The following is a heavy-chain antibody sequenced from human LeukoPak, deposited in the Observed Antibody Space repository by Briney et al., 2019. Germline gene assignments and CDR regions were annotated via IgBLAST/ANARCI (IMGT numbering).Heavy chain of an antibody. D-gene: IGHD2-8*01. J-gene: IGHJ4*02. CDR1: GFTFGSYA. Sequence: EGFLRLSCAASGFTFGSYAMSWVRQAAGKGLEWVSAITGSGGSPYYADSVKGRFTISRDNSKNTLYLQMNSLRAEDMSIYSCAKNGQIMMGDYWGQRTLVTVSS. CDR2: ITGSGGSP. V-gene: IGHV3-23*01. CDR3: AKNGQIMMGDY.